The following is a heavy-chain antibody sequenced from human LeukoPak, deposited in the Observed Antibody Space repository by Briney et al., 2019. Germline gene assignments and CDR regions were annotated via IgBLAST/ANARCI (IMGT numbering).Heavy chain of an antibody. CDR3: ARHVWYYYGSGSYSAFDY. Sequence: SETLSLTCAVYGGSFSGYYWSWIRQPPGKGLEWIGEINHSGSTNYNPSLKSRVTISVDTSKNQFSLKLSSVTAADTAVYYCARHVWYYYGSGSYSAFDYWGQGTLVTVSS. CDR1: GGSFSGYY. CDR2: INHSGST. D-gene: IGHD3-10*01. V-gene: IGHV4-34*01. J-gene: IGHJ4*02.